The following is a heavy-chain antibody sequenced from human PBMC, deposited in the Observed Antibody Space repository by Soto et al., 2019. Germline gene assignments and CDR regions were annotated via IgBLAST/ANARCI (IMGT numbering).Heavy chain of an antibody. D-gene: IGHD2-2*01. J-gene: IGHJ4*02. CDR3: ASCTSTSCYPPWGLRHFDY. Sequence: KTSETLSLTCAVSGHSISSGYYWGWIRQPRGKGLEWIGSIYQSGSGNVNPSLKSRAAISVDTSKNQFSLRLSSVTAADTAVYHCASCTSTSCYPPWGLRHFDYWGQGTQVTVSS. CDR2: IYQSGSG. CDR1: GHSISSGYY. V-gene: IGHV4-38-2*01.